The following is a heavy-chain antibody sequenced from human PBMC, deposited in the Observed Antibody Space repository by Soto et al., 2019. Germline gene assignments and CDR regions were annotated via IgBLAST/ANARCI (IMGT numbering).Heavy chain of an antibody. CDR2: ISAYNGDT. Sequence: GASVKVSCKAYGYTFTNFGISWVRQAPGQGLEWMGWISAYNGDTDYAQKFQGRVTMTTDTSTTTAYMELRSLSSDDTALYYCARDRSSSDYWGQGTLVTVSS. CDR3: ARDRSSSDY. V-gene: IGHV1-18*01. J-gene: IGHJ4*02. D-gene: IGHD6-6*01. CDR1: GYTFTNFG.